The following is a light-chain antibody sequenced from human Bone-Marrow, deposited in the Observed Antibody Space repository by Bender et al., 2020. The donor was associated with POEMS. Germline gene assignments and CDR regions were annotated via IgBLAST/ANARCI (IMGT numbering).Light chain of an antibody. V-gene: IGLV2-14*02. Sequence: QSALTQPASVSGSPGQSITISCTGITSDVGNYILVSWYQQHPGKAPKLIIYEGNERPSGVSNRFSASQSGNTASLTISGLQAEDEADYYCSSFTDTNTLVVFGGGTKLTVL. CDR3: SSFTDTNTLVV. CDR1: TSDVGNYIL. CDR2: EGN. J-gene: IGLJ2*01.